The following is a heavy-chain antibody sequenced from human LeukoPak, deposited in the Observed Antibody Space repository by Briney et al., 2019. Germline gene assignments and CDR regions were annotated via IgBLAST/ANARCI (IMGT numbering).Heavy chain of an antibody. D-gene: IGHD3-22*01. CDR3: VVVPSSGYHYDDY. J-gene: IGHJ4*02. V-gene: IGHV3-72*01. CDR1: GFTFSDHY. CDR2: SRNKAKGFTR. Sequence: GGSLRLSCAASGFTFSDHYMDWVRQAPGKGLEWVGRSRNKAKGFTRDYAASVKGRFTISRDDSENSLNLQMNSLISEDTAVYYCVVVPSSGYHYDDYWGQGILVTVSS.